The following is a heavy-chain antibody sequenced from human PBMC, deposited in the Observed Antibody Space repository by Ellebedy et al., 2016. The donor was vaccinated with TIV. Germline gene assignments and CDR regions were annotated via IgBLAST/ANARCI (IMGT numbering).Heavy chain of an antibody. CDR2: ISSSGTPI. Sequence: GGSLRLSCAASGFIFSDYYMSWIRQAPGKGLEWISYISSSGTPIYYADSVKGRFTISRDNAKNSLDLQMNSLRADDTAVYYCARDTRFIDHRHNWFDPWGQGAQVTVSS. V-gene: IGHV3-11*01. D-gene: IGHD1-26*01. CDR3: ARDTRFIDHRHNWFDP. J-gene: IGHJ5*02. CDR1: GFIFSDYY.